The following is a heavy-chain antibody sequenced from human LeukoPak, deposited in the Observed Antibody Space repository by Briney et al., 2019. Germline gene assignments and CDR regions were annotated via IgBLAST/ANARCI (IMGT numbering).Heavy chain of an antibody. V-gene: IGHV5-51*01. D-gene: IGHD3-10*01. J-gene: IGHJ4*02. CDR2: IYPGDSDT. Sequence: GESLKISCKTSGYSFTSYWIGWVRQMPGKGLEWMGIIYPGDSDTRYSPSFQGQVTISADRSIATAFLQWSSLKASDTAMYYCGRRGYGSGHRGPFDYWGQGTLVTVSS. CDR3: GRRGYGSGHRGPFDY. CDR1: GYSFTSYW.